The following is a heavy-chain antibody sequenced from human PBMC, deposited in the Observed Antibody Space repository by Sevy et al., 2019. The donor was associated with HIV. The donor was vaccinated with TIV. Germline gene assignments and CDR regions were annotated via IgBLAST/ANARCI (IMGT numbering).Heavy chain of an antibody. V-gene: IGHV4-31*03. Sequence: SETLSLTCTVSGGSISSGGYYWSWIRQHPGKGLEWIGYIYYSGSTYYNPSLKSGVTISVDTSKNRFSLKLSSVTAADTAVYYCAAGTQGAAYFDYWGQGTLVTVSS. CDR3: AAGTQGAAYFDY. CDR1: GGSISSGGYY. CDR2: IYYSGST. D-gene: IGHD1-26*01. J-gene: IGHJ4*02.